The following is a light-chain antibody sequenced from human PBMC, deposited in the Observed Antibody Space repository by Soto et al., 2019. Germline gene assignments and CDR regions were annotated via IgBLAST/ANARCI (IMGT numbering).Light chain of an antibody. CDR2: AAS. CDR1: QDISNY. V-gene: IGKV1-39*01. CDR3: QQSYSMPRT. J-gene: IGKJ1*01. Sequence: DIQMTQSPSSLSASLGDRVTITCQASQDISNYLNWYQQKPGKAPKLLIYAASSLQSGVPSRFSGSGSGTDFTLTISSLQPEDFATYSCQQSYSMPRTFGQGTKVDI.